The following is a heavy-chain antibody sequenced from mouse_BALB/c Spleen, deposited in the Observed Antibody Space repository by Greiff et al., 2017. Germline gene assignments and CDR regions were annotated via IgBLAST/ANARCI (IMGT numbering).Heavy chain of an antibody. CDR2: ISYSGST. J-gene: IGHJ4*01. CDR1: GYSITSDYA. V-gene: IGHV3-2*02. CDR3: ARFDSDAMDY. Sequence: EVKLQESGPGLVKPSQSLSLTCTVTGYSITSDYAWNWIRQFPGNKLECMGYISYSGSTSYNPSLKSRISITRDTSKNQFFLQLKSVTTEDTATYYCARFDSDAMDYWGQGTSVTVAA.